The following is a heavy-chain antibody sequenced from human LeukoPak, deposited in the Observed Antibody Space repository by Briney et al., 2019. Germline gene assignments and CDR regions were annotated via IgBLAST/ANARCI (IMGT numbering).Heavy chain of an antibody. V-gene: IGHV3-11*04. D-gene: IGHD6-13*01. CDR1: GFTFSDYY. Sequence: GGSLRLSCAASGFTFSDYYMSWIRQAPGKGLEWVSYISHSGSNMYHADSVKGRFTISRDNAKNSLHLQMNSLRAEDTVVYYCARDGIAAAFDYWGQGTLVTVSS. CDR2: ISHSGSNM. J-gene: IGHJ4*02. CDR3: ARDGIAAAFDY.